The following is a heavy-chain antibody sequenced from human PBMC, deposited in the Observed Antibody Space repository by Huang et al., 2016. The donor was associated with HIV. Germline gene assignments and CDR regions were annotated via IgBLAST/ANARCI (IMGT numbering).Heavy chain of an antibody. CDR2: NIPIFGTA. Sequence: QVQLVQSGAEVKKVGSSVKVPCKASGGTFSNYAISWVRLAPGHGLECGGGNIPIFGTANFAQKFQGRVTITADGSTSTAYLELSSLRSEDTAVYFCARQLYDNTGYLMGARLHDWGQGTLVTVSS. CDR3: ARQLYDNTGYLMGARLHD. D-gene: IGHD3-22*01. CDR1: GGTFSNYA. J-gene: IGHJ4*02. V-gene: IGHV1-69*13.